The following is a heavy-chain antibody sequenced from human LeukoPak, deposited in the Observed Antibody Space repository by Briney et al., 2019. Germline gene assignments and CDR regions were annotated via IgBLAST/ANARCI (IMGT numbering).Heavy chain of an antibody. CDR1: GFTFSDYY. J-gene: IGHJ4*02. Sequence: PGGSLRLSCAASGFTFSDYYMSWIRQAPGKGLEWVSYMSYSGSPIYYADSVKGRFTISRDNAKNSLYLQMNSLRAEDTAVYYCARGAWRIAAFFDFWGQGTLVTVSS. D-gene: IGHD6-6*01. V-gene: IGHV3-11*01. CDR2: MSYSGSPI. CDR3: ARGAWRIAAFFDF.